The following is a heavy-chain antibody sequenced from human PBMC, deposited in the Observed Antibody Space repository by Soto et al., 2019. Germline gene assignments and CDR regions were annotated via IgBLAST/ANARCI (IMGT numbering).Heavy chain of an antibody. CDR1: GFTFSSYA. V-gene: IGHV3-64*01. J-gene: IGHJ4*02. CDR3: ARGLAYFDY. Sequence: EVQLVESGGGLVQPGGSLRLSCAASGFTFSSYAMHWVRQAPGKGLEYVSAINSNGGSTYYANSVKGRFTISRDNSKNTLYLQMGSLRAEDMAMYYCARGLAYFDYWGQGTLVTVSS. CDR2: INSNGGST.